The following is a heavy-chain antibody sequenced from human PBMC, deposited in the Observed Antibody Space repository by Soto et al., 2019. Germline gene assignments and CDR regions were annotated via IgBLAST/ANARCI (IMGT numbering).Heavy chain of an antibody. J-gene: IGHJ3*02. CDR1: GYTFTTFG. V-gene: IGHV1-18*01. Sequence: ASVKVSCKASGYTFTTFGINWVRQAPGQGLEWMGWIRTYNGNTNYAQKLQGRVTVTTDTSTSTAYMELRSLRPDDTAVYYCARDLDSGSYLADDAFDIWGQGTMVTVSS. D-gene: IGHD1-26*01. CDR2: IRTYNGNT. CDR3: ARDLDSGSYLADDAFDI.